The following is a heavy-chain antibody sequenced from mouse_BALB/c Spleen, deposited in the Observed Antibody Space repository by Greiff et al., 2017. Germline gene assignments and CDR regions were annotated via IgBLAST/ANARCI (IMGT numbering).Heavy chain of an antibody. CDR2: IYPGSGST. V-gene: IGHV1-55*01. CDR3: ARSGERFDY. J-gene: IGHJ2*01. Sequence: VQLQQSGAELVKPGTSVKLSCKASGYNFTSYWINWVKLRPGQGLEWIADIYPGSGSTNYNEKFKSKATLTVDTSSSTAYMQLSSLASEDSALYYCARSGERFDYWGQGTTLTVSS. CDR1: GYNFTSYW.